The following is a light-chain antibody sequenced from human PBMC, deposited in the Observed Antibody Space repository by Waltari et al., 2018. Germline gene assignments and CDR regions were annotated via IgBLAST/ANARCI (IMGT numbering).Light chain of an antibody. CDR2: ANI. Sequence: QSVLTQPPSVSGAPGQRVTISCTGSSSNIGAGYDVHWYQQLPGTAPKLLIYANINRPSGVPDRFSGSKSGTSASLAITGFQAEDEADYYCQSYDSSLSGYVFGTGTKVTVL. CDR3: QSYDSSLSGYV. CDR1: SSNIGAGYD. V-gene: IGLV1-40*01. J-gene: IGLJ1*01.